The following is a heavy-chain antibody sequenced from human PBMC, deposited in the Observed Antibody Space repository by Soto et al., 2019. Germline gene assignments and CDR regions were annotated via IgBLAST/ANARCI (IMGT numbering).Heavy chain of an antibody. CDR1: GGSISPYY. CDR3: AREDPYLDMGGYRNFVNMDV. CDR2: IYYSGST. J-gene: IGHJ6*03. V-gene: IGHV4-59*01. Sequence: SETLSLTCTVSGGSISPYYWSWIRQPPGKGLEWIGYIYYSGSTKYNASLKSRITISVDTSQNQFSLKMSSVTAADTAVYYFAREDPYLDMGGYRNFVNMDVWGKGTTGTVSS. D-gene: IGHD6-25*01.